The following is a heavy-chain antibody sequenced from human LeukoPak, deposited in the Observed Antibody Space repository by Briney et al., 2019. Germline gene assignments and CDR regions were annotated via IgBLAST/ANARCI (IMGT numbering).Heavy chain of an antibody. Sequence: PGGSLRLSCAASGFTLSSYSMNWVRQAPGKGLEWVSIIYSGGSTYYADSVKGRFTISRHNSKNTLYLQMNSLRAEDTAVYYCAREVGGSAFDIWGQGTMVTVSS. CDR3: AREVGGSAFDI. V-gene: IGHV3-53*04. CDR1: GFTLSSYS. D-gene: IGHD3-16*01. J-gene: IGHJ3*02. CDR2: IYSGGST.